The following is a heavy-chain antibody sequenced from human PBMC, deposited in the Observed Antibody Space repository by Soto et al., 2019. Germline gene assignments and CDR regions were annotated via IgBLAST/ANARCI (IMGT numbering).Heavy chain of an antibody. CDR3: ARVPDIVVVVAATPGDYYYYGMDV. Sequence: QVQLVQSGAEVKKPGSSVKVSCKASGGTFSSYAISWVRQAPGQGLEWMGGIIPIFGTANYAQKFQGRVTITADKSKSNAYMELSSLRSEDTAVYYCARVPDIVVVVAATPGDYYYYGMDVWGQGTTVTVSS. CDR1: GGTFSSYA. V-gene: IGHV1-69*06. D-gene: IGHD2-15*01. CDR2: IIPIFGTA. J-gene: IGHJ6*02.